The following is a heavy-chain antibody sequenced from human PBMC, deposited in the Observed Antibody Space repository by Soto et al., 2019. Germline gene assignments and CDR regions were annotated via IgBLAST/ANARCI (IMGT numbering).Heavy chain of an antibody. Sequence: GASVKVSCKASGYTFTGYYMHWVRQAPGQGLEWMGWINPNSGGTNYAQKFQGWVTMTRDTSISTAYMELSRLRSDDTAVYYCARDRGIAAAGTLHDAFDIWGQGTMVT. CDR2: INPNSGGT. D-gene: IGHD6-13*01. V-gene: IGHV1-2*04. CDR3: ARDRGIAAAGTLHDAFDI. CDR1: GYTFTGYY. J-gene: IGHJ3*02.